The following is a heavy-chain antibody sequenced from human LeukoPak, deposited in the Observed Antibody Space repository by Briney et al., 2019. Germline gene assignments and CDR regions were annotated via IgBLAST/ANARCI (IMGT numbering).Heavy chain of an antibody. D-gene: IGHD7-27*01. Sequence: GGSLRLSCAASGFTFSSYAMSWVRQAPGKGLEWVSAISGSGGSTYYADSVKGRVTISRDNSKNTLYLQMNSLRAEDTAVYYCAKDGGLWVSAHWGDSWGRGTLVTVSS. V-gene: IGHV3-23*01. CDR3: AKDGGLWVSAHWGDS. J-gene: IGHJ4*02. CDR2: ISGSGGST. CDR1: GFTFSSYA.